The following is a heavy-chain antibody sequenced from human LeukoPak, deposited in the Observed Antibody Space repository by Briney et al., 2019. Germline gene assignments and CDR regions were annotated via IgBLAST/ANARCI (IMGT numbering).Heavy chain of an antibody. Sequence: SETLSLTCTVSGGSVSSGSCFWSWIRQPPGKGLEWIGYIYYSGSTNYNPSLKRRVTISMDTSKNQFSLKLSSVTAADTAVYYCARTNYDFWSAVDYWAREPWSPSPQ. D-gene: IGHD3-3*01. CDR1: GGSVSSGSCF. J-gene: IGHJ4*02. CDR2: IYYSGST. V-gene: IGHV4-61*01. CDR3: ARTNYDFWSAVDY.